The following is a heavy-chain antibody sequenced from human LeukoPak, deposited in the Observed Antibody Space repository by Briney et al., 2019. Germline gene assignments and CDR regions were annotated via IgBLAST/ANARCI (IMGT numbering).Heavy chain of an antibody. CDR3: ARDAPFSYYNILTDEYRRDGMDV. CDR1: GGSVSSGSYY. CDR2: IYYSGTT. J-gene: IGHJ6*02. V-gene: IGHV4-61*01. D-gene: IGHD3-9*01. Sequence: PSETLSLTCTVSGGSVSSGSYYWSWIRQPPGKGLEWIGSIYYSGTTNYNPSLKSRVSISLDTSNSQFSLKLSSVTAADTAVYYCARDAPFSYYNILTDEYRRDGMDVWGQGTTVIVSS.